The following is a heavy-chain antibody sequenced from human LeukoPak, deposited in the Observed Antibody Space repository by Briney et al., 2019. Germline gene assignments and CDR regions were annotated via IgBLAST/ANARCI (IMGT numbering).Heavy chain of an antibody. J-gene: IGHJ6*02. CDR1: GGSISSYY. CDR2: IFYSGST. V-gene: IGHV4-59*01. CDR3: ARSLYYGMDV. Sequence: PSETLSLTCTVSGGSISSYYWSWIRQPPGKGLEWIGYIFYSGSTNYNPSLKSRLTISVDTSKNQFSLKLSSVTAADTAVYYCARSLYYGMDVWGQGTTVTVSS.